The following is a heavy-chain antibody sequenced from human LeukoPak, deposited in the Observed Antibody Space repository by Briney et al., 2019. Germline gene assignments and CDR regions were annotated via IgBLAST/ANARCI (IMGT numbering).Heavy chain of an antibody. CDR1: GFTFSNYA. D-gene: IGHD1-26*01. CDR3: VNPYSGRYYREYYFDY. CDR2: ISSNGGST. J-gene: IGHJ4*02. V-gene: IGHV3-64D*06. Sequence: GGSLRLSCSASGFTFSNYAMHSVRQAPGKGLEYVSAISSNGGSTYYADSVKGRFTISRDNSKNTLYLQMSSLRAEDTAVYYCVNPYSGRYYREYYFDYWGQGTLVTVSS.